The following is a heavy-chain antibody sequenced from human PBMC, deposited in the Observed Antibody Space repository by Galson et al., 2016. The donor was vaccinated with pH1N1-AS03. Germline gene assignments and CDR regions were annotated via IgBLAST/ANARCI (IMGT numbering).Heavy chain of an antibody. CDR3: ARERGPGGDYADVLAY. Sequence: SLRLSCAASGFSISTYSMNWVRQAPGKGLEWVSSISSIGSYIYYADSVKGRSTISRDNAKNSLYLQMNSLRAEDTAVYFCARERGPGGDYADVLAYWGQGALVTASS. V-gene: IGHV3-21*01. D-gene: IGHD4-17*01. J-gene: IGHJ4*02. CDR2: ISSIGSYI. CDR1: GFSISTYS.